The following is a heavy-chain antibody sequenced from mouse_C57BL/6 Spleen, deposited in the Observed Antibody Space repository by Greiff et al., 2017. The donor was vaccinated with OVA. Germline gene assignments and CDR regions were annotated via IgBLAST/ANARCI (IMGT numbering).Heavy chain of an antibody. D-gene: IGHD1-1*01. CDR1: GYTFTDYE. Sequence: QVQLKQSGAELVRPGASVTLSCKASGYTFTDYEMHWVKQTPVHGLEWIGAIDPETGGTAYNQKFKGKATLTADKSSSTAYMELRSLTSEDSAVYYCTRSTYYGGFAYWGQGTLVTVSA. CDR2: IDPETGGT. V-gene: IGHV1-15*01. CDR3: TRSTYYGGFAY. J-gene: IGHJ3*01.